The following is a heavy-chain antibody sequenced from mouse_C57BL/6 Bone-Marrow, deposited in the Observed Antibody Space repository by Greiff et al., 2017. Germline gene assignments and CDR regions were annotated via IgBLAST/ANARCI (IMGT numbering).Heavy chain of an antibody. CDR2: IYPGNSDT. D-gene: IGHD1-1*01. CDR1: GYTFTSYW. Sequence: VQLQQSGTVLARPGASVKMSCKTSGYTFTSYWMHWVKQRPGQGLEWIGAIYPGNSDTSYNQKFKGKAKLTAVTSASTAYMELSSLTNEDSAVYYCTRWNYYGSSPYWYFDVWGTGTTVTVSS. V-gene: IGHV1-5*01. CDR3: TRWNYYGSSPYWYFDV. J-gene: IGHJ1*03.